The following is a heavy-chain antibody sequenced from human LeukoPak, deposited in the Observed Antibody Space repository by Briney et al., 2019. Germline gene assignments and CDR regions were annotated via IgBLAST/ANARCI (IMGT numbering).Heavy chain of an antibody. Sequence: GGSLRLSCAASGFTFSSYEMNWVRQAPGKGLEWVSYISSSGSTIYYADSVKGRFTISRDNSKNTLYLQMNSLRAVDTAVYYCARRAGGLARNNWFDPWGQGTLVTVSS. J-gene: IGHJ5*02. CDR2: ISSSGSTI. CDR1: GFTFSSYE. D-gene: IGHD3-16*01. V-gene: IGHV3-48*03. CDR3: ARRAGGLARNNWFDP.